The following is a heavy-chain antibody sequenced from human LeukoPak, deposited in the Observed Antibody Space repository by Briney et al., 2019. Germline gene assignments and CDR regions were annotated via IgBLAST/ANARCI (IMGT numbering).Heavy chain of an antibody. V-gene: IGHV4-31*03. J-gene: IGHJ5*02. CDR2: VYYSGST. Sequence: PSQTLSLTCTVSGGSISSGGYYWSWIRQHPGKGLEWIGYVYYSGSTYYNPSLKSRVTISVDTSKNQFSLKLSSVTAADTAVYYCARDGYSSSWRERIHNPWGQGTLVTVSS. CDR3: ARDGYSSSWRERIHNP. D-gene: IGHD6-13*01. CDR1: GGSISSGGYY.